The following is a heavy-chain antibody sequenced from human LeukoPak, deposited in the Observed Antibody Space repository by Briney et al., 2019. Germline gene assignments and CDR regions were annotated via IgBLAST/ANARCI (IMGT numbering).Heavy chain of an antibody. CDR3: ARGRVRGVIKGSPYYYGMDV. J-gene: IGHJ6*02. CDR1: GGSFSGYY. Sequence: SETLSLTCAVYGGSFSGYYWSWIRQPPGKGLEWIGEINHSGSTNYNPSLKSRATISVDTSKNQFSLKLSSVTAADTAVYYCARGRVRGVIKGSPYYYGMDVWGQGTTVTVSS. CDR2: INHSGST. V-gene: IGHV4-34*01. D-gene: IGHD3-10*01.